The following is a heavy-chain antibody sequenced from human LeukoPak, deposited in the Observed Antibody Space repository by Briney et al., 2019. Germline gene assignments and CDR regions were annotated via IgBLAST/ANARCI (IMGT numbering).Heavy chain of an antibody. Sequence: SETLSLTCAVSGASISSGYYWGWIRQPPGKGLEWIGRIYHSGSTYYNPSLKSRVTISVDTSKNQFSLKLSSVTAADTAVYYCARVLRGDAFDIWGQGTMVTVSS. CDR1: GASISSGYY. D-gene: IGHD3-10*01. CDR3: ARVLRGDAFDI. J-gene: IGHJ3*02. V-gene: IGHV4-38-2*01. CDR2: IYHSGST.